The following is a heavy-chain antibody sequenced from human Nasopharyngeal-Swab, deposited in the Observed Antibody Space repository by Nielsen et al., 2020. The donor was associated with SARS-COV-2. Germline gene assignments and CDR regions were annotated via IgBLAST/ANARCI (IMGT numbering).Heavy chain of an antibody. V-gene: IGHV5-51*01. CDR2: IYPGDSDT. CDR3: ARRGYSGYEYYGMDV. J-gene: IGHJ6*02. CDR1: GYSFTSYW. Sequence: GESLKISCKGSGYSFTSYWIGWVRQMPGKGLEWMGIIYPGDSDTRYSPSFQDQVTISADKSISTAYLQWSSLKASDTAMYYCARRGYSGYEYYGMDVWGQGTTVTVSS. D-gene: IGHD5-12*01.